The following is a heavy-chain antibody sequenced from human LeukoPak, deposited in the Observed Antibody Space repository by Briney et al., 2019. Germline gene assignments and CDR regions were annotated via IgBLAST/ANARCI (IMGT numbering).Heavy chain of an antibody. Sequence: SVKVSCKASGGTFSNYAINWVRQAPGQGLEWMGGIIPIFGTANYAQKFQGRVTITADESTSTAYMELSSLRSEDTAVYYCARAVIPGAITHYMDVWGKGTTVTVSS. V-gene: IGHV1-69*13. CDR2: IIPIFGTA. D-gene: IGHD2-2*01. J-gene: IGHJ6*03. CDR1: GGTFSNYA. CDR3: ARAVIPGAITHYMDV.